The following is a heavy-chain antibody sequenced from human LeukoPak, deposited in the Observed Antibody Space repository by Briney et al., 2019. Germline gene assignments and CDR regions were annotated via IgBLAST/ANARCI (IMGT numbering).Heavy chain of an antibody. D-gene: IGHD5-24*01. CDR3: ARTRDAGHFDY. V-gene: IGHV4-59*01. J-gene: IGHJ4*02. Sequence: SETLSLTCTVSDGSISSYYWSWIRQPPGKGLEYIGYIYDSGSTNYNPSFKSRVTISVDTSKNQFFLNLSSVTAADTAVYYCARTRDAGHFDYWGQGTLVTVSS. CDR1: DGSISSYY. CDR2: IYDSGST.